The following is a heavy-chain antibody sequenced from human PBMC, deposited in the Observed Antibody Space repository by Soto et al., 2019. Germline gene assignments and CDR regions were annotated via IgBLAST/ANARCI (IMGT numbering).Heavy chain of an antibody. CDR1: GFSLSTSGVG. J-gene: IGHJ5*02. Sequence: QITLKESGPTLVKPTQTLTLTCTFSGFSLSTSGVGVGWIRQPPGKALEWLALIYWDDDKRYSPSLKSRLTITKHTSKNQVVLTMTNMDPVDTATYYCAHRNTAMALNWFDPWGQGTLVTVSS. CDR3: AHRNTAMALNWFDP. CDR2: IYWDDDK. V-gene: IGHV2-5*02. D-gene: IGHD5-18*01.